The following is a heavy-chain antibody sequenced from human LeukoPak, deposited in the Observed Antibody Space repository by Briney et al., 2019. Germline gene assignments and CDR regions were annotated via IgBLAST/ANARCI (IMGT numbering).Heavy chain of an antibody. D-gene: IGHD6-13*01. V-gene: IGHV1-3*01. J-gene: IGHJ5*02. CDR1: GYTFTSYA. CDR3: ARDRSSSRGNWFDP. Sequence: ASVKVSCKASGYTFTSYAMHWVRQAPGQRLEWMGWINAGNGNTKYSQKFQGRVTITRDTSASTAYMGLSSLRSEDTAVYYCARDRSSSRGNWFDPWGQGTLVTVSS. CDR2: INAGNGNT.